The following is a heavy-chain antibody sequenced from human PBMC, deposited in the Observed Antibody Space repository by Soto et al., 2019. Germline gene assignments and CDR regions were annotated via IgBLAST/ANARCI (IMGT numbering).Heavy chain of an antibody. J-gene: IGHJ4*02. D-gene: IGHD2-21*01. Sequence: QVQLVQSGAEVKKPGASVKVFCKASGYTFTDYAIHWVRQAPGQRLELMGWIAPGNGNTKYSQNFQGRVTITRDTSATTAYMELSSLRSEDTAVYCCAKGSRMWTPDYWGQGTLVTVSS. CDR3: AKGSRMWTPDY. CDR2: IAPGNGNT. CDR1: GYTFTDYA. V-gene: IGHV1-3*01.